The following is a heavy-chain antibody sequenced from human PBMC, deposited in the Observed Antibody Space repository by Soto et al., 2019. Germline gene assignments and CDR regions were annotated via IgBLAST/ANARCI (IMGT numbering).Heavy chain of an antibody. V-gene: IGHV4-31*03. Sequence: SETLSLTCTVSGGSIRSGGYYWSWIRQHPGKGLEWIGYIYYSGSTYYNPSLKSRVTISVDTSKNQFSLKLSSVTAADTAVYYCARDYGDYFDYWGQGTLVTVSS. D-gene: IGHD4-17*01. CDR3: ARDYGDYFDY. J-gene: IGHJ4*02. CDR2: IYYSGST. CDR1: GGSIRSGGYY.